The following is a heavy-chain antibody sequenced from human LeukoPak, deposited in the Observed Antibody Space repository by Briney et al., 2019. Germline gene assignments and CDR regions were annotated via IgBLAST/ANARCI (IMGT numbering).Heavy chain of an antibody. V-gene: IGHV3-23*01. J-gene: IGHJ4*02. CDR3: ARGLYASIY. Sequence: GGSLRLSCAASGFXFSNYAITWVRQAPGKGLEWVSVISGSGDNTYYADSVKGRFTISRDNAKNTVFLQMNSLRAEDTAEYYCARGLYASIYWGQGTLVTVSS. D-gene: IGHD3-16*01. CDR1: GFXFSNYA. CDR2: ISGSGDNT.